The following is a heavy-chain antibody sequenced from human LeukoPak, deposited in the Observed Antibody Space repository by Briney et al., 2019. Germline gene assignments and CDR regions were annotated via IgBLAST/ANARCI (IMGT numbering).Heavy chain of an antibody. Sequence: GASVKVSCKASGGTFSSYAISWVRQAPGQGLEWMGGIITIFGTANYAQKFQGRVTITADESTSTAYMELSSLRSEDTAVYYCARDHFLVRGANNWFDPWGQGTLVTVSS. V-gene: IGHV1-69*01. CDR1: GGTFSSYA. CDR3: ARDHFLVRGANNWFDP. J-gene: IGHJ5*02. D-gene: IGHD3-10*01. CDR2: IITIFGTA.